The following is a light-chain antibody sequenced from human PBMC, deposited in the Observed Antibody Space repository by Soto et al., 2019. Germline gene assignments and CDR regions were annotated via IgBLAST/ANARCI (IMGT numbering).Light chain of an antibody. CDR1: QSVGSN. CDR3: QQRSNWPIT. Sequence: EIVMTQSPATLSVSPGERATLSCWASQSVGSNLAWFRQKPGQAPRLLIYDASNRATGIPARFSGSGSGTDFTVTISSLEPEDFAVYYCQQRSNWPITFGQGTRLEIK. CDR2: DAS. J-gene: IGKJ5*01. V-gene: IGKV3-11*01.